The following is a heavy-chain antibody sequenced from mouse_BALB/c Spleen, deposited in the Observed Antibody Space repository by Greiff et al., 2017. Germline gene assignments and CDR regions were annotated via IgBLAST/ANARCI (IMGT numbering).Heavy chain of an antibody. CDR2: IRLKSNNYAT. D-gene: IGHD2-14*01. J-gene: IGHJ1*01. CDR3: ARPASYYRSWYFAV. CDR1: GFTFSNYW. Sequence: DVMLVESGGGLVQPGGSMKLSCVASGFTFSNYWMNWVRQSPEKGLEWVAEIRLKSNNYATHYAESVKGRFTISRDDSKSSVYLQMNNLRAEDTGIYYCARPASYYRSWYFAVWGAEGTGTVSS. V-gene: IGHV6-6*02.